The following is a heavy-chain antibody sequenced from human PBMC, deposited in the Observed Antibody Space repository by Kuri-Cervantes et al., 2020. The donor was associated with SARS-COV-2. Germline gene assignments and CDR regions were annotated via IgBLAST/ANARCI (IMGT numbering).Heavy chain of an antibody. D-gene: IGHD6-6*01. V-gene: IGHV4-59*01. J-gene: IGHJ6*02. Sequence: GSLRLSCTVSGGSISSYYWSWIRQPPGKGLEWIGYIYYSGSTNYNPSLKSRVTISVDTSKNQFSLKLSPVTAADTAVYYCARDVAARSYYYGMDVWGQGTTVTVSS. CDR1: GGSISSYY. CDR2: IYYSGST. CDR3: ARDVAARSYYYGMDV.